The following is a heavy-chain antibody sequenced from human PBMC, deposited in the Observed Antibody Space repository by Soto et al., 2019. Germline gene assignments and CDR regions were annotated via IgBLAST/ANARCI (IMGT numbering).Heavy chain of an antibody. D-gene: IGHD3-10*01. Sequence: GASVKVSCKASGYTFTSYYMHWVRQAPGQGLEWMGIINPSGGSTSYAQKFQGRVTMTRDTSTTTVYMELSSLRSEDTAVYYCARDPQYYYGSGSYSSFFGYWGQGTLVTVSS. CDR2: INPSGGST. V-gene: IGHV1-46*01. J-gene: IGHJ4*02. CDR1: GYTFTSYY. CDR3: ARDPQYYYGSGSYSSFFGY.